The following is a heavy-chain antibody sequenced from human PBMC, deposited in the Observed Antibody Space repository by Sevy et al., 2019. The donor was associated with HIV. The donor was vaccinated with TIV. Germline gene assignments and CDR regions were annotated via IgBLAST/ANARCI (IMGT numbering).Heavy chain of an antibody. CDR2: VYYVGNS. V-gene: IGHV4-39*01. CDR1: GGSITSSGHY. J-gene: IGHJ6*02. Sequence: WETLSLTCTVSGGSITSSGHYWGWIRQSPGKGLEWIGTVYYVGNSYANPSLTSRVTISADTSKNLFSLSLTSLTAADTAIYYCARVAGGENYDYGIDVWGLGTSVTVSS. CDR3: ARVAGGENYDYGIDV. D-gene: IGHD2-21*01.